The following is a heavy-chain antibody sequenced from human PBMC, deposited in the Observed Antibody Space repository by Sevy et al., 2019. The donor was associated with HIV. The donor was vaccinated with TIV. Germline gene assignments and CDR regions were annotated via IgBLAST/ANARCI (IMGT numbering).Heavy chain of an antibody. V-gene: IGHV3-23*01. CDR3: AGARYDSSGSFDAFDI. J-gene: IGHJ3*02. D-gene: IGHD3-22*01. Sequence: VGSLRLSCAASGFTFYNYAMNWVRQAPGKGLEWVSTIFRSGETTYYADSVKARFTISRDNSKNTLYLQMNSLRTEDTALYYCAGARYDSSGSFDAFDIWGQGTMVTVSS. CDR2: IFRSGETT. CDR1: GFTFYNYA.